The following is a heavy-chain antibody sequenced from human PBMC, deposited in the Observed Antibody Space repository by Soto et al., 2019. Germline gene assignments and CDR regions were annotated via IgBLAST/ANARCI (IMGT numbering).Heavy chain of an antibody. CDR1: GYTFTSNG. CDR3: ARGGYGGYGY. CDR2: ISTYNGNT. J-gene: IGHJ4*02. D-gene: IGHD5-12*01. Sequence: QVQLVQSGAEVKKPGTSVKVSCKASGYTFTSNGISWVRQAPGQGLERMGWISTYNGNTNYAQKLQGRVTMTRDTATSIADMELSDLRADDTVVDCCARGGYGGYGYWGQGSLVTGSS. V-gene: IGHV1-18*01.